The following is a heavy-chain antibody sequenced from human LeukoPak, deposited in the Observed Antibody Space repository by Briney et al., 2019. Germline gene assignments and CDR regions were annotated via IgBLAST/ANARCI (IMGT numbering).Heavy chain of an antibody. CDR1: GFNFNIFT. CDR3: AKEGSYDSSTVRLDF. CDR2: LWAGGPDGTEK. V-gene: IGHV3-30*02. D-gene: IGHD3-16*01. Sequence: GGSLRLSCATSGFNFNIFTIRWVRHAPGTGLEWLTFLWAGGPDGTEKFYADSVRGRFTISSDNAKNTLFLQMNSLRPEDTAIYYCAKEGSYDSSTVRLDFWGQGTLVAVSS. J-gene: IGHJ4*02.